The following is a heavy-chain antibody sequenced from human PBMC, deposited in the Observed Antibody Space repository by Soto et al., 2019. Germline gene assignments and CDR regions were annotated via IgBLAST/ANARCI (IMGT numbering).Heavy chain of an antibody. D-gene: IGHD3-22*01. CDR2: ISYDGSDK. Sequence: VQLVESGGGEVQPGRSLRLSCAASGFTYTDFALHWVRQAPGKGLEWVAIISYDGSDKYYADSVKGRFAISRDNPKNTLYLEMNSLRHEATAVYFCARRAWDSYYAIDVWGQGTTVTVFS. V-gene: IGHV3-30*09. CDR3: ARRAWDSYYAIDV. CDR1: GFTYTDFA. J-gene: IGHJ6*02.